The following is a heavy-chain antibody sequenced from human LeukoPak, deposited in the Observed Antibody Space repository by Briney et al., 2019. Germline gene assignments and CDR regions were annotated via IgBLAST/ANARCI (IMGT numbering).Heavy chain of an antibody. J-gene: IGHJ5*02. D-gene: IGHD6-19*01. V-gene: IGHV4-34*01. CDR1: GGSFSGYY. Sequence: SETLSLTCAVYGGSFSGYYWSWIRQPPGKGLEWIGEINHSGSTNYNPSLKSRVTISVDTPKNQFSLKLSSVTAADTAVYYCARSAVAGETSWFDPWGQGTLVTVSS. CDR3: ARSAVAGETSWFDP. CDR2: INHSGST.